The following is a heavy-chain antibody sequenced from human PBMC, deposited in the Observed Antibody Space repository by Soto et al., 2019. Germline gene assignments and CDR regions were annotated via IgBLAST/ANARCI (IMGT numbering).Heavy chain of an antibody. D-gene: IGHD5-12*01. CDR1: GYTFTSYG. J-gene: IGHJ4*02. CDR2: ISPYNGNT. V-gene: IGHV1-18*01. CDR3: ACGQGHDAY. Sequence: QVQLVQSGAEVKKPGASVKVSCKASGYTFTSYGISWVRQAPEQGLEWSGWISPYNGNTNYAQQLQGRVTMTPDTSTTTGYMGLRRRRSDGTAVFYCACGQGHDAYGGQGTRVTVSS.